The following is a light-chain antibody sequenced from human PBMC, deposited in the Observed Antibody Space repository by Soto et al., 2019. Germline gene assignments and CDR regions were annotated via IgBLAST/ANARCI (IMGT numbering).Light chain of an antibody. V-gene: IGKV3-20*01. Sequence: EIKLTQSPCTLSVSLGERATLSCRASQSVSNNYLAWYQQKPGQAPRLLIYGASNRATGIPDRFSGSGSGTDFTLTISRLEPDDFAVYYCQQYGSSGTFGQGTKVDIK. J-gene: IGKJ1*01. CDR1: QSVSNNY. CDR2: GAS. CDR3: QQYGSSGT.